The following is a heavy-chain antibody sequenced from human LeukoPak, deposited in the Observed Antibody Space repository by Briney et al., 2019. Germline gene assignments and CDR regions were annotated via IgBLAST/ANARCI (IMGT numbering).Heavy chain of an antibody. V-gene: IGHV3-74*01. CDR2: INSDGSST. J-gene: IGHJ4*02. CDR3: ARAYSGSYYAESLDY. D-gene: IGHD1-26*01. CDR1: GFTFSSYW. Sequence: PGGSLRLSCAASGFTFSSYWMHWVRQAPGKGLVWVSRINSDGSSTSYADSVKGRFTISRDNAENTLYLQMNSLRAEDTAVYYCARAYSGSYYAESLDYWGQGTLVTVSS.